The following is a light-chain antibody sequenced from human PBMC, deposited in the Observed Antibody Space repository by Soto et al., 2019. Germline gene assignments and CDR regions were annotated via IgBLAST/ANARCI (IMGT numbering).Light chain of an antibody. J-gene: IGLJ1*01. CDR3: ALLMGNGISV. Sequence: QTVVTQESSFSVSPGGTVTLTCGLISGSVSSANNPNWYQQTPGQAPRTLIYGTSTRSSGVPDRFSGSMLGNKAALTITGAQADDESYYYCALLMGNGISVFGTGTKVTVL. CDR2: GTS. CDR1: SGSVSSANN. V-gene: IGLV8-61*01.